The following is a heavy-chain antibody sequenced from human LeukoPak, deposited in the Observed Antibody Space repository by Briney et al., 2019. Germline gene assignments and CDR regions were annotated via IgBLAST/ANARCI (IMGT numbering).Heavy chain of an antibody. D-gene: IGHD3-10*01. V-gene: IGHV1-18*04. CDR3: ARDGAQLLWFGELLYKGDYFDY. Sequence: ASVKVSCKASGYTFTSYGISWVRQAPGQGLEWMGWISAYNGNTNYAQKLQGRVTMTTDTSTSTAYMELRSLRSDDTAVYYCARDGAQLLWFGELLYKGDYFDYRGQGTLVTVSS. CDR2: ISAYNGNT. CDR1: GYTFTSYG. J-gene: IGHJ4*02.